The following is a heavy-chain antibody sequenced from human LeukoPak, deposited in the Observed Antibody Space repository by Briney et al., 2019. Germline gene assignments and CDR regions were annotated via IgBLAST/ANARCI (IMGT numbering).Heavy chain of an antibody. Sequence: SVKVSCKASGGTFSSYAISWVRQAPGQGLEWMGGIIPIFGTANYAQKFQGGVTITADESTSTAYMELSSLRSEDTAVYYCARGSPDLLEWLPSWGQGTLVTVSS. J-gene: IGHJ4*02. CDR3: ARGSPDLLEWLPS. CDR2: IIPIFGTA. CDR1: GGTFSSYA. V-gene: IGHV1-69*01. D-gene: IGHD3-3*01.